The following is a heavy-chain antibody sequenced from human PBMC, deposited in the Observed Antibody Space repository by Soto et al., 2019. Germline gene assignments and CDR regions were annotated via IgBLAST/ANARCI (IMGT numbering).Heavy chain of an antibody. V-gene: IGHV3-30*18. J-gene: IGHJ6*02. CDR2: ISYDESNK. D-gene: IGHD3-10*01. Sequence: QMQLVESGGGVVQPGKSLRLSCAASGFTFRSYGIHWVRQAPGTGLEWVAVISYDESNKYYADAVKGRFNISRDNSKNTLYLQMSSLRAEDTAVYYCAKDRAGIEVCGHGTTVTVSS. CDR3: AKDRAGIEV. CDR1: GFTFRSYG.